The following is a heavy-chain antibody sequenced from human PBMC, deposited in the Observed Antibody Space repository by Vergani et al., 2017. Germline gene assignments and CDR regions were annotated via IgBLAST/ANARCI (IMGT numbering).Heavy chain of an antibody. Sequence: QVQLVQSGAEVKKPGASVKVSCKASGYTFTSYYMHWVRQAPGQGLEWMGIINPSGGSTSYAQKFQGRVTITADKSTSTAYMELSSLRSEDTAVYYCARGGYCSGGSCYSGQHYYGMDVWGQGTTVTVSS. J-gene: IGHJ6*02. CDR1: GYTFTSYY. V-gene: IGHV1-46*01. CDR2: INPSGGST. CDR3: ARGGYCSGGSCYSGQHYYGMDV. D-gene: IGHD2-15*01.